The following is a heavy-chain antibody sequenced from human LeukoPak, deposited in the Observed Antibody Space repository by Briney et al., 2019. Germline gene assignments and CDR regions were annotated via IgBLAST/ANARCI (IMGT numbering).Heavy chain of an antibody. Sequence: ASVKVSCKASGYTFTSYNMHWVRQAPGQGLEWMGIIKPSGGSTTYAQKFQGRVTMTRDMSTSTLYMELSSLRSEDTAVYYCARVRDGYNDAYDIWGQGTMVTVSS. CDR1: GYTFTSYN. V-gene: IGHV1-46*01. CDR3: ARVRDGYNDAYDI. D-gene: IGHD5-24*01. CDR2: IKPSGGST. J-gene: IGHJ3*02.